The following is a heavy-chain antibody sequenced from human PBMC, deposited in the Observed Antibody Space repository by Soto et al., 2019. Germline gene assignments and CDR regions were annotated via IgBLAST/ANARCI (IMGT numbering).Heavy chain of an antibody. D-gene: IGHD3-22*01. CDR3: AKTAAYYYDSSGYYYLTC. J-gene: IGHJ4*02. Sequence: GGSLRLSCAASGFTFSSYAMSWVRQAPGKGLEWVSAISGSGGSTYYADSVKDRFTISRDNSKNTLYLQMNSLRAEDTAVYCCAKTAAYYYDSSGYYYLTCCGQGPMGTV. CDR2: ISGSGGST. CDR1: GFTFSSYA. V-gene: IGHV3-23*01.